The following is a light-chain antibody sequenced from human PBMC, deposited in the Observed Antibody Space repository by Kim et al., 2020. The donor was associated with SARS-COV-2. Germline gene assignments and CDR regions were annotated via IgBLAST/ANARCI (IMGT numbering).Light chain of an antibody. J-gene: IGKJ2*01. V-gene: IGKV3-20*01. CDR2: GAS. Sequence: LSPGERATLSCRASQTMSYNYLAWYQQKPGQAPRLIISGASSRATGIPDRFSGSGSGRDFTLIISRLEPEDFAVYYCHQYGSPPYTFGQGTKLEI. CDR3: HQYGSPPYT. CDR1: QTMSYNY.